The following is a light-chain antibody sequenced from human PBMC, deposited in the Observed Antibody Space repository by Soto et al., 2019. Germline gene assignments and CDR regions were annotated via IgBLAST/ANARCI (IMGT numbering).Light chain of an antibody. CDR1: QNILSN. V-gene: IGKV3-15*01. CDR2: GAS. Sequence: EILMTQSPATLCVSPGERATLSCRASQNILSNLAWYQQKPGQARRLLIYGASTRATGITARFSGSGSGTEFTLTISSLQSEDFEIYYCQQYNNWPITFGQGTRLDIK. CDR3: QQYNNWPIT. J-gene: IGKJ5*01.